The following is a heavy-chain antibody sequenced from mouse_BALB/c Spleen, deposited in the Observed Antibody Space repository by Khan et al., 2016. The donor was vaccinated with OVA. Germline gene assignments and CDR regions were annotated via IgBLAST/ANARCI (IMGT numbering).Heavy chain of an antibody. CDR2: IIPTNDYT. J-gene: IGHJ3*01. CDR1: GYTFTTYT. D-gene: IGHD2-14*01. Sequence: VQLQESGAELARPGASVKMSCKASGYTFTTYTIHWVKQRPGQGLEWIGYIIPTNDYTNYNQKFKDRATLTADKSSSTAYMQLSSLTSEDSALYYCAKEGAYYGCDGWFAYRGEGTLITGSA. CDR3: AKEGAYYGCDGWFAY. V-gene: IGHV1-4*01.